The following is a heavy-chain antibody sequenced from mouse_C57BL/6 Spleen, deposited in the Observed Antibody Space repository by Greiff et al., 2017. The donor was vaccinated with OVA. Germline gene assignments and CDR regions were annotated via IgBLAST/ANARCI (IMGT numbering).Heavy chain of an antibody. Sequence: QVQLQQPGAELVMPGASVKLSCTASGYTFTSYWMPWVSPRPGQGLEWIGAIDPSDSYPNYNQKFKGKSPLTVDNSSSTAYMQLSSRTSEDSAVYYCARGRPVVADYYAMDYWGQGTSVTVSS. CDR3: ARGRPVVADYYAMDY. D-gene: IGHD1-1*01. V-gene: IGHV1-69*01. CDR1: GYTFTSYW. CDR2: IDPSDSYP. J-gene: IGHJ4*01.